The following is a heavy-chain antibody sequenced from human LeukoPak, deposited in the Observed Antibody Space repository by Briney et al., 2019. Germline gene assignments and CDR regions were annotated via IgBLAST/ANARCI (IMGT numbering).Heavy chain of an antibody. CDR2: IYYSGTT. Sequence: SQTLSLTCTVSGGSISSYYWSWIWQPPRKGLGRIGYIYYSGTTNYNPSLKSRVTISVDTSKNQFSLKLSSVTAADTAVYYCARGVYIAAAQYGYWGQGTLVTVSS. CDR3: ARGVYIAAAQYGY. V-gene: IGHV4-59*01. CDR1: GGSISSYY. J-gene: IGHJ4*02. D-gene: IGHD6-13*01.